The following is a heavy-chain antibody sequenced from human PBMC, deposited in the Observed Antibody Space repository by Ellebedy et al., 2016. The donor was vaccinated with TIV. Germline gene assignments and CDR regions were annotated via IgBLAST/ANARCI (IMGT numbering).Heavy chain of an antibody. V-gene: IGHV3-48*03. CDR1: GFTFSSYE. CDR2: ISSSGSTI. Sequence: PGGSLRLSCAASGFTFSSYEMNWVRQAPGKGLEWVSYISSSGSTIYYADSVKGRFTISRDNAKNSLYLQMNSLRAEDTAVYYCARDFRPIAGGSHFDYWGQGTLVTVSS. D-gene: IGHD6-13*01. CDR3: ARDFRPIAGGSHFDY. J-gene: IGHJ4*02.